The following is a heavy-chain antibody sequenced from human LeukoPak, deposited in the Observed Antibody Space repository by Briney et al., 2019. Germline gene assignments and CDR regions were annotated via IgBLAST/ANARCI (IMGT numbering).Heavy chain of an antibody. CDR3: ARHEYRVAYYGSGSYFDY. Sequence: SQTLSLTCTVSGDSISSGSYYWSWIRQPAGKGLEWIGRIYTSGSTNYNPSLKSRVTISVDTSKNQFSLKLSSMTAADTAVYYCARHEYRVAYYGSGSYFDYWGQGTLVTVSS. J-gene: IGHJ4*02. CDR1: GDSISSGSYY. CDR2: IYTSGST. V-gene: IGHV4-61*02. D-gene: IGHD3-10*01.